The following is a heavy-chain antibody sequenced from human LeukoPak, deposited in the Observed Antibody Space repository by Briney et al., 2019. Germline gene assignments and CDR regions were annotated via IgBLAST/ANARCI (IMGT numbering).Heavy chain of an antibody. J-gene: IGHJ4*02. V-gene: IGHV4-59*01. D-gene: IGHD6-19*01. Sequence: SETLSLTCTVSGGSIRSYYWSWIRQPPGKGLEWIAYIHYSGNTNYNPSLRSRLTISVDTSKNHFSLQLSSMTAADTAVYYCARVAPGYSSGWYVWSYFDYWGQGTLVTVSS. CDR1: GGSIRSYY. CDR3: ARVAPGYSSGWYVWSYFDY. CDR2: IHYSGNT.